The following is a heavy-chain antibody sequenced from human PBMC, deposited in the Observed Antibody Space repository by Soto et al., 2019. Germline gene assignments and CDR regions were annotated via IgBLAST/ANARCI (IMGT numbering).Heavy chain of an antibody. CDR2: INAGNGNT. J-gene: IGHJ4*02. V-gene: IGHV1-3*01. CDR3: VAVDYGDS. CDR1: VYTFTSHA. Sequence: ASVKVSCKTSVYTFTSHAVHLARQAPRQKLEGMGWINAGNGNTEYSQKFQGRVTFTRDTSASTAHMELSSLISEAMVVYYGVAVDYGDSWGRGPLVTVSS. D-gene: IGHD4-17*01.